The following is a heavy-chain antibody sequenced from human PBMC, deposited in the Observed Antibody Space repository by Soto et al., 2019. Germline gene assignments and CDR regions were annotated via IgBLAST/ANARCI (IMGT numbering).Heavy chain of an antibody. J-gene: IGHJ3*02. CDR1: GGSISSGGYY. Sequence: SETLSLTCTVSGGSISSGGYYWSWIRQHPGKGLEWIGYIYYSGSTYYNPSLKSRVTISVDTSKNQFSLKLSSVTAADTAVYYCERRIGRGALDIWGQGTMVTVSS. V-gene: IGHV4-31*03. CDR2: IYYSGST. D-gene: IGHD2-15*01. CDR3: ERRIGRGALDI.